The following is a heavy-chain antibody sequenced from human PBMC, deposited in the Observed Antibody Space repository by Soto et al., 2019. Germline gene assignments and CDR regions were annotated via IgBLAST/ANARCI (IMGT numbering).Heavy chain of an antibody. Sequence: PGGSLRLSCAASEFTFSDHYMDWVRQAPGEGLEWVGRLRTRSSSYATDYAPSVKGRFTISRDDSTNSVFLQMNDLKTEDTAVYYCARSRRGNYYFGMDVWGQGAAVTVSS. D-gene: IGHD3-16*01. V-gene: IGHV3-72*01. CDR2: LRTRSSSYAT. J-gene: IGHJ6*02. CDR3: ARSRRGNYYFGMDV. CDR1: EFTFSDHY.